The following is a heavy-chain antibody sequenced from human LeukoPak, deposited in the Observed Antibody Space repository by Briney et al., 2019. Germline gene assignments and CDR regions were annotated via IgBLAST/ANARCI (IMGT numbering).Heavy chain of an antibody. J-gene: IGHJ4*02. CDR1: GFTFSSYW. CDR3: ARHIDWKFDY. D-gene: IGHD1-1*01. V-gene: IGHV3-7*01. Sequence: PGGSLRLSCAASGFTFSSYWMTWVRRAPGKGLEWVANIKQDGSEKYYVDSVKGRFTVSKDNAKNSLHLQMNSLRAEDTAVYYCARHIDWKFDYWGQGTLVTVSS. CDR2: IKQDGSEK.